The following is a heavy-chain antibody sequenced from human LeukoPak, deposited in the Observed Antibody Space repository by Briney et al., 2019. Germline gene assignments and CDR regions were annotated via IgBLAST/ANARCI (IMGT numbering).Heavy chain of an antibody. J-gene: IGHJ6*03. V-gene: IGHV4-59*01. CDR3: ARLPYSGYDYGYYYYMDV. Sequence: SETLSLTCTDSGGSISSYYWSWIRQPPGKGLEWIGYIYYSGSTNYNPSLKSRVTISVDTSKNQFSLKLSSVTAADTAVYYCARLPYSGYDYGYYYYMDVWGKGTTVTVSS. CDR1: GGSISSYY. CDR2: IYYSGST. D-gene: IGHD5-12*01.